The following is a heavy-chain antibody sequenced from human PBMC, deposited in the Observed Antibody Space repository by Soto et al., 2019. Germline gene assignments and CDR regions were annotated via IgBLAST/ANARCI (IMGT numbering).Heavy chain of an antibody. J-gene: IGHJ6*02. Sequence: SETLSLTCTVSGGSISSYYWSWIRQPPGKGLEWIGYIYYSGSTNYNPSLKSRVTISVDTSKNQFSLKLSSVTAADTAVYYCARDYYYGMDVWGQGTTVTVSS. CDR2: IYYSGST. CDR3: ARDYYYGMDV. CDR1: GGSISSYY. V-gene: IGHV4-59*01.